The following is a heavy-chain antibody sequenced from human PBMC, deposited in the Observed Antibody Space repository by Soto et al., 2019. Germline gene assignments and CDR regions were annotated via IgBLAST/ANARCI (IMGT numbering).Heavy chain of an antibody. J-gene: IGHJ4*02. CDR1: GFSLSTSGMG. CDR2: IYWDDDK. CDR3: AHYSSTSSFDY. V-gene: IGHV2-5*02. D-gene: IGHD6-13*01. Sequence: QITLKESGPTLVKPTQTFTLACTFSGFSLSTSGMGVGWIRQPPGKALEWLALIYWDDDKRYSPSLKSRLTITKDPSKTQVVLTMTNMDPVDTATYYCAHYSSTSSFDYWGQGTLVTVSS.